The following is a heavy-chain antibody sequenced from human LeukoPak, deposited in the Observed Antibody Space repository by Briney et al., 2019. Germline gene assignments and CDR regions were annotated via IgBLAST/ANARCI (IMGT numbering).Heavy chain of an antibody. CDR3: AREDEGNAFDI. V-gene: IGHV1-2*02. Sequence: ASVKVSRKASGYTFTGHYMHWVRQAPGQGLEWMGWINPNSGGTNYAQKFQGRVTMTRDTSISTAYMELSRLRSDDTAVCYCAREDEGNAFDIWGQGTMVTVSS. CDR2: INPNSGGT. CDR1: GYTFTGHY. J-gene: IGHJ3*02.